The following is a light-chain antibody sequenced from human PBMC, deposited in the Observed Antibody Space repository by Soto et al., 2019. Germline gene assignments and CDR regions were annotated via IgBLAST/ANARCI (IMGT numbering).Light chain of an antibody. CDR1: QSVSSN. J-gene: IGKJ1*01. V-gene: IGKV3D-15*01. CDR3: QQYNNYGWT. Sequence: EVVMTQCPATLSVAPGERAALSCRAGQSVSSNLAWYQQKPGQAPRLFIYGASTRATGIPARFSGSGSGTEFTLTISRLQPDDFATYYCQQYNNYGWTFGQGTKVDIK. CDR2: GAS.